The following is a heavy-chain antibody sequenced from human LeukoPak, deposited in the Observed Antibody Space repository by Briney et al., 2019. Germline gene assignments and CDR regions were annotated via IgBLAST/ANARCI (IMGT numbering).Heavy chain of an antibody. CDR3: AIRGSPMVRNY. D-gene: IGHD3-10*01. Sequence: GGSLRLSCTASEFTFSSDEMNWVRQAPGKGLEWVAYISTTGTTIYYADSVKGRFTISRDSAKNSLYLQMNSLRAEDTALYYCAIRGSPMVRNYWGQGTLVTVSS. CDR2: ISTTGTTI. J-gene: IGHJ4*02. CDR1: EFTFSSDE. V-gene: IGHV3-48*03.